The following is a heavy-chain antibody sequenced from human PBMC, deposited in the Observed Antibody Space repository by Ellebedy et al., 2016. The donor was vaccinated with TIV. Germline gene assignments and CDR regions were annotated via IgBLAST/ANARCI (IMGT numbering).Heavy chain of an antibody. D-gene: IGHD2-15*01. V-gene: IGHV1-8*01. CDR2: MNPNSGNT. CDR3: ARDLMGRGDY. Sequence: AASVKVSCKASGYTFTSYDINWVRQATGQGLEWLGWMNPNSGNTGYAQKFQGRVTMTRNTPISTAYMELSSLRSEDTAMYYCARDLMGRGDYWGQGTLVTVSS. CDR1: GYTFTSYD. J-gene: IGHJ4*02.